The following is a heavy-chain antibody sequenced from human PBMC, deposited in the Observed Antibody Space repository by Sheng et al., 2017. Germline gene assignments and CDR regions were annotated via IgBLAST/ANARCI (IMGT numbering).Heavy chain of an antibody. CDR2: IIPILGIA. J-gene: IGHJ6*03. V-gene: IGHV1-69*08. CDR1: GGTFSSYT. Sequence: QVQLVQSGAEVKKPGSSVKVSCKASGGTFSSYTISWVRQAPGQGLEWMGRIIPILGIANYAQKFQGRVTITADKSTSTAYMELSSLRSEDTAVYYCARDLHRLQHYYYYYYMDVWGKGTTVTVSS. CDR3: ARDLHRLQHYYYYYYMDV. D-gene: IGHD5-12*01.